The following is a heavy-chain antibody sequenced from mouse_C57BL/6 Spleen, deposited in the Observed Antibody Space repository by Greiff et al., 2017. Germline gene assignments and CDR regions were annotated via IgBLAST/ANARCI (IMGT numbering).Heavy chain of an antibody. CDR3: ARGDCYFDY. V-gene: IGHV1-52*01. CDR1: GYTFTSYW. D-gene: IGHD2-13*01. Sequence: VQLQQPGAELVRPGSSVKMSCKASGYTFTSYWMQWVKQRPIQGLEWIGNIDPSDNDTNYNQKFKDKATLTVDKSSSTAYMQLSRLASDDSAVSYCARGDCYFDYWGQGTTLTVSS. CDR2: IDPSDNDT. J-gene: IGHJ2*01.